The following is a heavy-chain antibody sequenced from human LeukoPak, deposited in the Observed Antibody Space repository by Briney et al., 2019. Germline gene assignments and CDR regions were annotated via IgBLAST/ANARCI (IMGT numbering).Heavy chain of an antibody. Sequence: GESLKISCKGFGYSFTSYWIDWGRQMPGKGVEWMGIIYPGDSDTRYSPSFQGQVTISAEKSMSSAYLQWSSLKASDTAMYYCARHVRSRYYYGSGSLADTIEDYYYYYMDVWGKGTTVTVSS. CDR3: ARHVRSRYYYGSGSLADTIEDYYYYYMDV. CDR1: GYSFTSYW. J-gene: IGHJ6*03. V-gene: IGHV5-51*01. D-gene: IGHD3-10*01. CDR2: IYPGDSDT.